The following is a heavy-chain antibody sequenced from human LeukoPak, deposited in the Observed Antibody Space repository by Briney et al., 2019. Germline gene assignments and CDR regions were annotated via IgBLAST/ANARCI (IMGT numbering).Heavy chain of an antibody. CDR1: GGTFSSYA. J-gene: IGHJ4*02. CDR2: IIPIFGTA. Sequence: ASVKGSCKASGGTFSSYAISWGRQAPGQGLEWMGGIIPIFGTANYAQKFQGRVTITADKSTSTAYMELSSLRSEDTAVYYCARDTAGYSSSWFIDYWGQGTLVTVSS. CDR3: ARDTAGYSSSWFIDY. V-gene: IGHV1-69*06. D-gene: IGHD6-13*01.